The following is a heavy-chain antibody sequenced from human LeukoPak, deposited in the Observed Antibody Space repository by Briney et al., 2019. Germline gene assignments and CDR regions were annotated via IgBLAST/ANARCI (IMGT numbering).Heavy chain of an antibody. CDR1: GYTFTSYD. Sequence: ASVKVSCKASGYTFTSYDINWVRQATGQGLEWMGWMNPNSGNTGYAQKFQGRVTITRNTSISTAYMELSSLRSEDTAVYYCARASVDWEPLGYYYYMDVWGKGTTVTVSS. V-gene: IGHV1-8*03. CDR2: MNPNSGNT. J-gene: IGHJ6*03. D-gene: IGHD1-26*01. CDR3: ARASVDWEPLGYYYYMDV.